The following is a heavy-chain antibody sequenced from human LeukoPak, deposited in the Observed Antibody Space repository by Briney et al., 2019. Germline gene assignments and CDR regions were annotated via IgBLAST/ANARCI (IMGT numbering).Heavy chain of an antibody. J-gene: IGHJ4*02. D-gene: IGHD1-26*01. CDR3: ARDLLLGATSYFDQ. Sequence: SGGSLRLSRADSGVTFRIDNFNWVRPAPEGGREWGSYICRNFPYFSSTKHYADSVRGRFTISGDDAKNSLYLEINGLRAEDTAVYYCARDLLLGATSYFDQWGQGAPVTVSA. V-gene: IGHV3-48*01. CDR2: ICRNFPYFSSTK. CDR1: GVTFRIDN.